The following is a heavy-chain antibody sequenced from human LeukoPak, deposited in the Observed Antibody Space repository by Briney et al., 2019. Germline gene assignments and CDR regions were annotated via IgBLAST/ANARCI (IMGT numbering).Heavy chain of an antibody. CDR3: ARNLEWELGGFNDY. CDR2: IYYSGST. CDR1: GGSFSGYY. Sequence: SETLSLTCAVYGGSFSGYYWSWIRQPPGKGLEWIGSIYYSGSTYYNPSLKSRVTISVDTSKNQFSLKLSSVTAADTAVYYCARNLEWELGGFNDYWGQGTLVTVSS. V-gene: IGHV4-34*01. D-gene: IGHD1-26*01. J-gene: IGHJ4*02.